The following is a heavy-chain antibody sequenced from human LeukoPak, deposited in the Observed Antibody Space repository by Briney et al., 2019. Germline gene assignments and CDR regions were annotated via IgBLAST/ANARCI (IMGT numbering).Heavy chain of an antibody. D-gene: IGHD3-10*01. CDR3: ARDSQRGYFDY. J-gene: IGHJ4*02. CDR2: VYYSGST. CDR1: GGSVSSGSYY. V-gene: IGHV4-61*01. Sequence: NPSETLSLTCTVSGGSVSSGSYYWRWIRQPPGKGLEWIGYVYYSGSTNYNPSLKSRVTISVDTSKNQFSLKLSSVTAADTAVYYCARDSQRGYFDYWGQGTLVTVSS.